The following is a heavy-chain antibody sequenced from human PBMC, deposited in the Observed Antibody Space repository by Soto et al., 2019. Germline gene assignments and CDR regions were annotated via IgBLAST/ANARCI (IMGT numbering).Heavy chain of an antibody. D-gene: IGHD3-3*01. Sequence: GGSLRLSCAASGFTFSSYDMHWVRPATGKGLELGSAYGTSGDTYYPGSVKGRFTISRENAKNSLYLQMNSLRAEDTAVYYCARVSRFWSGYSLDYYFDYWGQGTLVTVSS. CDR1: GFTFSSYD. CDR3: ARVSRFWSGYSLDYYFDY. V-gene: IGHV3-13*01. J-gene: IGHJ4*02. CDR2: YGTSGDT.